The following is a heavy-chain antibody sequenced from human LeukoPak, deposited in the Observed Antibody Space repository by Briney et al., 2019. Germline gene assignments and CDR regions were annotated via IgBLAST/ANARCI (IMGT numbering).Heavy chain of an antibody. CDR2: IYHSGST. CDR3: ARHTVTHGPFDY. J-gene: IGHJ4*02. D-gene: IGHD4-17*01. Sequence: PSETLSLTCAVSGGSSSSGGYSWSWIRQPPGKGLEWIGYIYHSGSTYYNPSLKSRVTISVDRSKNQFSLKLSSVAAADTAVYYCARHTVTHGPFDYWGQGTLVTVSS. V-gene: IGHV4-30-2*01. CDR1: GGSSSSGGYS.